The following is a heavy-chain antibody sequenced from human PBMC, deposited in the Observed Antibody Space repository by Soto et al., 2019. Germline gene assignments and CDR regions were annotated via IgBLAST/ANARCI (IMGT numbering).Heavy chain of an antibody. V-gene: IGHV1-58*01. CDR3: AADATAWQQMVPSDY. Sequence: SVKVSCKASGFTFTSSAFQWVRQARGQRLEWIGWIAVGSGYINYAQRFQDRVTLTRDMSTATTYMELSRLTSEDTAIYYCAADATAWQQMVPSDYWGQGTLVTVSS. J-gene: IGHJ4*02. CDR1: GFTFTSSA. D-gene: IGHD2-8*01. CDR2: IAVGSGYI.